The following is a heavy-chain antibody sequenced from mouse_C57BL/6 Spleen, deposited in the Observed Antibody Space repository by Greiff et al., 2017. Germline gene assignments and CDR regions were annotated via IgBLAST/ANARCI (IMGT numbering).Heavy chain of an antibody. J-gene: IGHJ2*01. Sequence: EVQLQQSGPELVKPGASVKMSCKASGYTFTDYNMHWVKQSPGKSLEWIGYINPNNGGTSYNQKFKGKATLTVNKSSSTAYMELRSLTSEDSAVYYCARNWEGDFDYWGQGTTLTVSS. CDR1: GYTFTDYN. D-gene: IGHD4-1*01. CDR2: INPNNGGT. V-gene: IGHV1-22*01. CDR3: ARNWEGDFDY.